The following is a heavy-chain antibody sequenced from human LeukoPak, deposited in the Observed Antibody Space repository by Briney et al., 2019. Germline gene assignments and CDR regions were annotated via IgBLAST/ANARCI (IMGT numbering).Heavy chain of an antibody. CDR2: ISWNSGSI. D-gene: IGHD3-22*01. CDR1: GFTFSNAW. Sequence: GGSLRLSCAASGFTFSNAWMSWVRQAPGKGLEWVSGISWNSGSIGYADSVKGRFTISRDNAKNSLYLQMNSLRAEDTALYYCAKDISENYYDSSGYYPNWFDPWGQGTLVTVSS. V-gene: IGHV3-9*01. CDR3: AKDISENYYDSSGYYPNWFDP. J-gene: IGHJ5*02.